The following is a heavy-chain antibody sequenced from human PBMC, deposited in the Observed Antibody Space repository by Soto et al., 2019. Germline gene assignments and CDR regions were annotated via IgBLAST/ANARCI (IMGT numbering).Heavy chain of an antibody. V-gene: IGHV3-11*06. J-gene: IGHJ6*02. Sequence: GGSLRLSCAASGFTFSDYYMSWIRQAPGKGLERVSYISSSSSYIYYADSVKGRFTISRDNAKNSLYLQMNSLRAEDTAVYYCARDPHPSQTFYYGMDVWGQGTTVTVSS. CDR1: GFTFSDYY. CDR2: ISSSSSYI. CDR3: ARDPHPSQTFYYGMDV.